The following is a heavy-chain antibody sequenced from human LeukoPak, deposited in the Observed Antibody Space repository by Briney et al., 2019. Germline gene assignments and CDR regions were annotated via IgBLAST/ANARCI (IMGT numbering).Heavy chain of an antibody. CDR3: AKDKGSRITIFGVAS. CDR1: GFTFSSYG. CDR2: ISYDGSNK. D-gene: IGHD3-3*01. V-gene: IGHV3-30*18. J-gene: IGHJ3*01. Sequence: GGSLRLSCAASGFTFSSYGMHWVRQAPGKGLEWVAVISYDGSNKYYADSVKGRFTISRDNSKNTLYLQMNSLRAEDTALYYCAKDKGSRITIFGVASWGQGTMVTVSS.